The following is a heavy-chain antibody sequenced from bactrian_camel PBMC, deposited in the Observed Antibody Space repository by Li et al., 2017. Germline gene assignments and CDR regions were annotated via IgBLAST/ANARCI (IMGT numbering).Heavy chain of an antibody. CDR2: IDSGGDT. CDR1: AEALDRNC. D-gene: IGHD3*01. Sequence: HVQLVESGGGSAQPGGSLSLSCTTTAEALDRNCISWFRQAPGKGRKGIAAIDSGGDTVYADSVKGRFTISNDKSWMTVHLQMDNLKAEDTATYYCAARVAFRRGGYCYPTQPDFGAVGQGTQVTVS. J-gene: IGHJ6*01. CDR3: AARVAFRRGGYCYPTQPDFGA. V-gene: IGHV3S1*01.